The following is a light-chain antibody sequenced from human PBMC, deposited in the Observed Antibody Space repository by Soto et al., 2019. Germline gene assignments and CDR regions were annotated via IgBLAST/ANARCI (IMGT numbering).Light chain of an antibody. Sequence: EIVLTQSPGTLSLSPGERATLSCRASESVSTSYLAWYQQKPGQAPRLLIYGASGRSTGIPDRFCVSASGTDFTLTISRLEPEDFVVYYCQHYGTSALFGPGTKVDIK. CDR2: GAS. V-gene: IGKV3-20*01. J-gene: IGKJ3*01. CDR3: QHYGTSAL. CDR1: ESVSTSY.